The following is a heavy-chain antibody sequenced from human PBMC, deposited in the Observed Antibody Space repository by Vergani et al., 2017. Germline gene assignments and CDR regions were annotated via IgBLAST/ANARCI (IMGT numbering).Heavy chain of an antibody. J-gene: IGHJ3*02. V-gene: IGHV4-31*03. CDR1: GGSINPSSSF. D-gene: IGHD5-24*01. Sequence: QLQLQESGPGLVKPSETLSLICTVSGGSINPSSSFWGWIRQSPGKGLEWIGYIYYSGSTYYNPSLKSRVTISVDTSKNQFSLKLRSVTAADTAVYFCAREDGPTEPFDIWGQGTTVTVSS. CDR2: IYYSGST. CDR3: AREDGPTEPFDI.